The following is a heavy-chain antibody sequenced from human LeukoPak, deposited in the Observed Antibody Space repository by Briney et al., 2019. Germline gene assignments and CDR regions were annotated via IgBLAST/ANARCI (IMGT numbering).Heavy chain of an antibody. CDR3: ARHKSDYGDYHAH. J-gene: IGHJ4*02. Sequence: SETLSLTCTVSGGSMSSYYWSWIRQPPGKGLEWIGYIYYSGSTNYNPSLKSRVTISEDRSMNQFSPKLSSVTAADTAVYYCARHKSDYGDYHAHWGQGTLVTVSS. CDR2: IYYSGST. CDR1: GGSMSSYY. D-gene: IGHD4-17*01. V-gene: IGHV4-59*08.